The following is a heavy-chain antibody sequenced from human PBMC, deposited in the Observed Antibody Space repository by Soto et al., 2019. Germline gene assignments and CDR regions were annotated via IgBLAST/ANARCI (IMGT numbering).Heavy chain of an antibody. J-gene: IGHJ6*02. CDR1: GGSISSSSYY. CDR3: ARDSGGEPLYYYYGMDV. D-gene: IGHD3-10*01. Sequence: SETLSLTCTVSGGSISSSSYYWGWIRQPPGKGLEWIGSIYYSGSTYYNPSLKSRVTISVDTSKNQFSLKLSSVTAADTAVYYCARDSGGEPLYYYYGMDVWGQGTTVTVSS. V-gene: IGHV4-39*07. CDR2: IYYSGST.